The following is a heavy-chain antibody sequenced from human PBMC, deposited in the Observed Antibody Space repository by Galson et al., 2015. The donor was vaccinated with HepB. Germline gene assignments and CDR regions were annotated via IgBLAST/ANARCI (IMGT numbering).Heavy chain of an antibody. Sequence: SCKASGYTFTSYGISWVRQAPGQGLEWMGWISAYNGNTNYAQKLQGRVTMTTDTSTSTAYMELRSLRSDDTAVYYCARDGITLAYCGGDCYKPFDYWGQGTLVTVSS. CDR2: ISAYNGNT. D-gene: IGHD2-21*01. CDR1: GYTFTSYG. J-gene: IGHJ4*02. CDR3: ARDGITLAYCGGDCYKPFDY. V-gene: IGHV1-18*01.